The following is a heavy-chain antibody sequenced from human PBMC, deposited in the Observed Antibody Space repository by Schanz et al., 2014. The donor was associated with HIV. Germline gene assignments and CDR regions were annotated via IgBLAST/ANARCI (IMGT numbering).Heavy chain of an antibody. V-gene: IGHV3-30*02. CDR3: AKDRITGTTGVPYYYYGMDV. J-gene: IGHJ6*02. CDR2: IWYDGTNK. Sequence: VQLLESGGGLVQPGGSLRLSCAASGFTFSSYAMSWVRQAPGKGLEWVAVIWYDGTNKYYADSVKGRFTSSIDNSKNTLYLHINSLGAEDTAVYYCAKDRITGTTGVPYYYYGMDVWGQGTTVTVSS. D-gene: IGHD1-7*01. CDR1: GFTFSSYA.